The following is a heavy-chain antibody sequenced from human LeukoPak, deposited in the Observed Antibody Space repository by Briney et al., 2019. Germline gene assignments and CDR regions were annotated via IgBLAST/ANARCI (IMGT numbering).Heavy chain of an antibody. CDR3: ARGTVEKKWELLSY. Sequence: GGSLRLSCAASGFTFSSYAMHWVRQAPGKGLEWVAVISYDGSNKYYADSVKGRFTISRDNSKNTLYLQMNSLRAEDTAVYYCARGTVEKKWELLSYWGQGTLVTVSS. D-gene: IGHD1-26*01. V-gene: IGHV3-30*04. CDR2: ISYDGSNK. CDR1: GFTFSSYA. J-gene: IGHJ4*02.